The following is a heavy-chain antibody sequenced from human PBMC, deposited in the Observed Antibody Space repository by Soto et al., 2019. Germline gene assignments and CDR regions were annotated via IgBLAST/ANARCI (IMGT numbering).Heavy chain of an antibody. V-gene: IGHV3-23*01. CDR1: GFTFSSYA. J-gene: IGHJ4*02. CDR2: ISGSGGST. CDR3: AKTRGLIAAAGTSCYFDY. D-gene: IGHD6-13*01. Sequence: GGSLRLSCAASGFTFSSYAMSWVRQAPGKGLEWVSAISGSGGSTYYADAVKGRFTISRDNSKNTLYLQMNSLRAEDTAVYYCAKTRGLIAAAGTSCYFDYWGQGTLVTVSS.